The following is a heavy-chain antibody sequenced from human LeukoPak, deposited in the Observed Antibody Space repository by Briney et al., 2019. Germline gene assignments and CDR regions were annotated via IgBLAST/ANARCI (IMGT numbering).Heavy chain of an antibody. CDR1: GFTFSSYA. V-gene: IGHV3-23*01. Sequence: GGSLRLSCAASGFTFSSYAMSWVRQAPGKGLEWVSANSGSGGSTYYADSVKGRFTISRDNSKNTLYLQMNSLRAEDTAVYYCAKDSPPWYDSSGYYRESRNTGAFDIWGQGTMVTVSS. D-gene: IGHD3-22*01. CDR3: AKDSPPWYDSSGYYRESRNTGAFDI. CDR2: NSGSGGST. J-gene: IGHJ3*02.